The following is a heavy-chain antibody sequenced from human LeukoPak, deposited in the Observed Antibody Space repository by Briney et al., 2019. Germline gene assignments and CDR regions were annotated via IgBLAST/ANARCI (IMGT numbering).Heavy chain of an antibody. CDR1: GFTFSSYA. J-gene: IGHJ4*02. V-gene: IGHV3-23*01. Sequence: PGRSLRLSCAASGFTFSSYAMSWVRQAPGKGLEWVSAISGSGGSTYYADSVKGRFTISRDNSKNTLYLQMNSLGAEDTAVYCCAKDRRWVDQLLYLHGGFDYWGQGTLVTVSS. CDR3: AKDRRWVDQLLYLHGGFDY. CDR2: ISGSGGST. D-gene: IGHD2-2*02.